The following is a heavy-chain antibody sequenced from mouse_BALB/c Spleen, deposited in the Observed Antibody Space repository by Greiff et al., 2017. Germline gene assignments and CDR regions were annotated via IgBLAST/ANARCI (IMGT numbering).Heavy chain of an antibody. CDR2: INPSTGYT. CDR3: ARNRPFGDD. D-gene: IGHD2-14*01. J-gene: IGHJ2*01. V-gene: IGHV1-7*01. Sequence: QVQLQQSGAELAKPGASVKMSCKASGYTFTSYWMHWVKQRPGQGLEWIGYINPSTGYTEYNQKFKDKATLTADKSSSTAYMQLSSLTSEDSAVYYCARNRPFGDDWGQGTTLTVSA. CDR1: GYTFTSYW.